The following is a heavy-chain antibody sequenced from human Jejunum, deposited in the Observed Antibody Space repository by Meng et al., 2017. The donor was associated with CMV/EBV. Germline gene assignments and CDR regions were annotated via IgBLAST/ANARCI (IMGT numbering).Heavy chain of an antibody. CDR1: TFG. CDR2: ISGSSTVT. Sequence: TFGMLWVRQAPGKGPEWLAYISGSSTVTNYADSVKGRFTISRDNVNNLLYLQMNSLRADDTAVYYCTRDPRACDYWGQGTLVTVSS. V-gene: IGHV3-48*04. CDR3: TRDPRACDY. J-gene: IGHJ4*02.